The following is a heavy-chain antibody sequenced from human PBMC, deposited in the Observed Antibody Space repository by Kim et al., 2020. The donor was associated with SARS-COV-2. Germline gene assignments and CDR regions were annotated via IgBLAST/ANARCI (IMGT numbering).Heavy chain of an antibody. J-gene: IGHJ2*01. Sequence: SETLSLTCTVSGGSISSSSYYWGWIRQPPGKGLEWIGSIYYSGSTYYNPSLKSRVTISVDTSKNQFSLTLSSVTAADTAVYYCATRPVTYYYDSSGYSERSYWYFVLWGRGTPVTVSS. V-gene: IGHV4-39*01. CDR1: GGSISSSSYY. CDR2: IYYSGST. CDR3: ATRPVTYYYDSSGYSERSYWYFVL. D-gene: IGHD3-22*01.